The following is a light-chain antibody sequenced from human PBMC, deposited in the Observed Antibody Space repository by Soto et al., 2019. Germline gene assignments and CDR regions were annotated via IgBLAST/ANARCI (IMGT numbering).Light chain of an antibody. Sequence: EIVLTQSPGTLSLSPGERATLSCRASQSISSSYLAWHQQKPGQAPRVLIYGASSRATGIPDRLSGSGSGTDFTLTISRLEPEDFAVYFCQQYGNPPPNAFGQGTKVEI. CDR1: QSISSSY. CDR3: QQYGNPPPNA. CDR2: GAS. V-gene: IGKV3-20*01. J-gene: IGKJ2*01.